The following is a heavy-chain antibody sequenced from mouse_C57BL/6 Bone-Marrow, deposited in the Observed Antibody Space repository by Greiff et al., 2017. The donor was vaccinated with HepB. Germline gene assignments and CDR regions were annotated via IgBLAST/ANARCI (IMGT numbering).Heavy chain of an antibody. CDR2: IDPETGGT. CDR1: GYPFTDYE. CDR3: TRDDYDDY. V-gene: IGHV1-15*01. J-gene: IGHJ2*01. D-gene: IGHD2-4*01. Sequence: QVQLQQSGAELVRPGASVTLSCKASGYPFTDYEMHRVKQTPVHGLEWIGAIDPETGGTAYNQKFKGKAILTADKSSSTAYMELRSLTSEDSAVYYCTRDDYDDYWGQGTTLTVSS.